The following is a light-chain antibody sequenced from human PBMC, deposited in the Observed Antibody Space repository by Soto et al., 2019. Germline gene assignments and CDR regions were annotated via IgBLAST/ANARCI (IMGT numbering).Light chain of an antibody. CDR2: AAS. CDR3: QQSYDTPLT. V-gene: IGKV1-39*01. CDR1: ETISRN. J-gene: IGKJ4*01. Sequence: DIQMTQSPGSLSASVGDRVTITCRASETISRNLNWYQQKPGKAPTLLIFAASSLQIGVPLRFSGSGSGTDFTLTISSLQPEDFATYYCQQSYDTPLTFGGGTKVEIK.